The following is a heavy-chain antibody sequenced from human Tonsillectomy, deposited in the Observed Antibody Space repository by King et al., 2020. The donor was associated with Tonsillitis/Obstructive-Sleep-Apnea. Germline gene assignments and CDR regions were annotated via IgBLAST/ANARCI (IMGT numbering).Heavy chain of an antibody. D-gene: IGHD1-1*01. CDR3: VRQKGNWNWLDP. V-gene: IGHV1-2*06. Sequence: QLVQSGAKVTKPGASVKVSCQASGYSFTGHYMHWVRQAPGQGLEWLGRINPAYGGTNYAQKFQGRVTMTRDTAINTASMELSSLRSDDTAVYYCVRQKGNWNWLDPRGQGTLVIVSS. J-gene: IGHJ5*02. CDR1: GYSFTGHY. CDR2: INPAYGGT.